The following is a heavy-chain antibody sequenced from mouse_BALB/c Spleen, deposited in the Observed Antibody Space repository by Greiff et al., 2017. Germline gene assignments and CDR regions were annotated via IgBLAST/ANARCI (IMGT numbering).Heavy chain of an antibody. Sequence: EVQLQESGGGLVQPGGSLRLSCATSGFTFTDYYMSWVRQPPGKALEWLGFIRNKANGYTTEYSASVKGRFTISRDNSQSILYLQMNTLRAEDSATYYCARDGDAMDYWGQGTSVTVSS. J-gene: IGHJ4*01. V-gene: IGHV7-3*02. CDR3: ARDGDAMDY. CDR1: GFTFTDYY. CDR2: IRNKANGYTT.